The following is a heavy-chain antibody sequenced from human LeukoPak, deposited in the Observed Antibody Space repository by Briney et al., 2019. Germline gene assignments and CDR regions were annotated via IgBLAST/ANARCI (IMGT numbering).Heavy chain of an antibody. J-gene: IGHJ4*02. V-gene: IGHV3-30-3*01. CDR1: GFTFSSYA. CDR3: ARETGSAVGSTDFDY. Sequence: GGSLRLSCAASGFTFSSYAIHWVRQAPGKGLEWVAVISYDGSNKYHADSVKGRFTISRDNSKNTLYLQMNSLRAEDTAVYYCARETGSAVGSTDFDYWGQGTLVTVSS. D-gene: IGHD4-17*01. CDR2: ISYDGSNK.